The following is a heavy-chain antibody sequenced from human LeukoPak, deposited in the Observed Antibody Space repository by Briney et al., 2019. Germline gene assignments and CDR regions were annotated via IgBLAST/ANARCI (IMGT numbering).Heavy chain of an antibody. CDR2: IYGSGVSI. J-gene: IGHJ4*02. Sequence: GGSLRLSCVASGFTFEKYVMNWVRQAPGKGLEWLATIYGSGVSISYADSVKGRFTISRDNAKNSLYLQMNSLRAEDTAVYYCARDYGMATIRMDFWGQGTLVTVSS. CDR3: ARDYGMATIRMDF. V-gene: IGHV3-48*01. D-gene: IGHD5-24*01. CDR1: GFTFEKYV.